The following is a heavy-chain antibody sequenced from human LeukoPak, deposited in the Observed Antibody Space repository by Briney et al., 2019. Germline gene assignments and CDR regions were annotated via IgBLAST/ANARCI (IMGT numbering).Heavy chain of an antibody. V-gene: IGHV4-4*07. D-gene: IGHD2-2*01. CDR2: IYTSGST. J-gene: IGHJ5*02. CDR1: GGSISSYY. Sequence: SETLSLTCTVSGGSISSYYWSWIRQPAGKGLEWIGRIYTSGSTNYNPSLKSRVTMSVDTSKNQFSLKLSSVTAADTAVYYCARGEDCSSTSCWFDPWGQGTLVTVSS. CDR3: ARGEDCSSTSCWFDP.